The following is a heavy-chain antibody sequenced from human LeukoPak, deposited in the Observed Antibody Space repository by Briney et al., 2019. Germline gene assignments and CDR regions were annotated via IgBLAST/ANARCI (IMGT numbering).Heavy chain of an antibody. CDR2: ISYDGSNK. V-gene: IGHV3-30*04. J-gene: IGHJ6*02. Sequence: GGSLRLSCAASGFTFSSYAMHWVRQAPGKGLEWVAVISYDGSNKYYADSVKGRFTISRDNSKNTLYLQMNSLRAEDTAVYYCAKAPGYYYYYGMDVWGHGTTVTVSS. CDR1: GFTFSSYA. CDR3: AKAPGYYYYYGMDV.